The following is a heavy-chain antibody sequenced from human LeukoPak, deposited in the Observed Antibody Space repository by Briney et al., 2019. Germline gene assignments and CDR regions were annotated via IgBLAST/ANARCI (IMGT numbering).Heavy chain of an antibody. V-gene: IGHV3-74*01. J-gene: IGHJ4*02. Sequence: GGSLRLSCAASGFTLSSYWMHWVRQAPGKGLVWVSRMNSDGSSTTYADSVKGRSTISRDNAKNTLYLQMNSLRAEDTAVYHCAREAFNYGDHYFDYWGQGTLVTVSS. CDR1: GFTLSSYW. CDR3: AREAFNYGDHYFDY. CDR2: MNSDGSST. D-gene: IGHD4-17*01.